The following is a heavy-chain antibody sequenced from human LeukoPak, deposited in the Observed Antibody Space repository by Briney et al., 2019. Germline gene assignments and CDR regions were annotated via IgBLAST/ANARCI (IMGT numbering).Heavy chain of an antibody. CDR1: GFTFGNAW. V-gene: IGHV3-15*01. D-gene: IGHD1-26*01. CDR3: TTVGTTSPIAEEYFDY. CDR2: VKSKTDGGTT. Sequence: GGSLRLSCAASGFTFGNAWMNWVRQAPGKGLEWVGRVKSKTDGGTTDYAAPVKGRFTISRDDSENTLFLQLNSLKTEDTALYYCTTVGTTSPIAEEYFDYWGQGTLVTVSS. J-gene: IGHJ4*02.